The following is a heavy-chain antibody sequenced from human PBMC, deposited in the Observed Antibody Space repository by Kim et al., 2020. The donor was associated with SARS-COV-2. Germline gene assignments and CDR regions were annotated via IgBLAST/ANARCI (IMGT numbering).Heavy chain of an antibody. Sequence: SETLSLTCAVYGGSFSGYYWSWIRQPPGKGLEWIGEINHSGSTNYNPSLKSRVTISVDTSKNQFSLKLSSVTAADTAVYYCARGPYYYGSWSYRYFDYWG. J-gene: IGHJ4*01. CDR1: GGSFSGYY. D-gene: IGHD3-10*01. CDR2: INHSGST. V-gene: IGHV4-34*01. CDR3: ARGPYYYGSWSYRYFDY.